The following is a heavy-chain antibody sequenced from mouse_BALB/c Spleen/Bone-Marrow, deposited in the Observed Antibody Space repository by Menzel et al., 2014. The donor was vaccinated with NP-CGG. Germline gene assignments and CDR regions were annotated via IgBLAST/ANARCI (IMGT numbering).Heavy chain of an antibody. CDR1: GFTFSDYY. D-gene: IGHD2-3*01. J-gene: IGHJ4*01. Sequence: EVQRVESGGGLVQPGGSLKLSCATSGFTFSDYYMHWVRQTPEKRLEWVAYISNGGGSTYYPDTVKGRFTISRDNAKNTLYLQMSRLKSEDTAMYYCARRGWYYAMDYWGQGTSVTVSS. CDR3: ARRGWYYAMDY. V-gene: IGHV5-12*02. CDR2: ISNGGGST.